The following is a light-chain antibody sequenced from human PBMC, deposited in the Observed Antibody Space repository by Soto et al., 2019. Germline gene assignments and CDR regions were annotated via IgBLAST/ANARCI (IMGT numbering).Light chain of an antibody. CDR1: QSVSSSY. CDR2: GAS. V-gene: IGKV3-20*01. CDR3: HKCDRSPWK. Sequence: EIVLTQSPGTLSLSSVEIATLSCSASQSVSSSYLAWYQQKPGQAPRLLIYGASNRATGIPDRFSGSESGTDFTLTISRLEPEDFAVYYCHKCDRSPWKCGKGNKVDIK. J-gene: IGKJ1*01.